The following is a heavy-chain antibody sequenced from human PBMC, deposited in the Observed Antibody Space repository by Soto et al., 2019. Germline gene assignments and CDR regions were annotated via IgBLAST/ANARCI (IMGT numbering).Heavy chain of an antibody. Sequence: QVQLVQSGGEVKKPGASVKVSCKASGYTFTKSDISWVRQAPGKGLEWMGWISAYNGNTNYAQKFQGRVTMTTDTSTSTAYMELRSPRSDDTAVYYCARDGSGWTDYWGQGTLVTVSS. CDR1: GYTFTKSD. J-gene: IGHJ4*02. D-gene: IGHD6-19*01. CDR2: ISAYNGNT. V-gene: IGHV1-18*01. CDR3: ARDGSGWTDY.